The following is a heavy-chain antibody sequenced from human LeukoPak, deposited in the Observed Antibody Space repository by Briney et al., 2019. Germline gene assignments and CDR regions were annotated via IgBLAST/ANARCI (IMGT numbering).Heavy chain of an antibody. D-gene: IGHD3-10*01. V-gene: IGHV4-39*07. CDR2: IYYSGST. Sequence: SETVSLTCTVSGGSISSSSYYWGWIRQPPGKGLEWIGSIYYSGSTYYNPSLKSRVTISVDTSKNQFSLKLSSVTAADTAVYYCARKRVLLWFGELSEYYYGMDVWGQGTTVTVSS. CDR1: GGSISSSSYY. CDR3: ARKRVLLWFGELSEYYYGMDV. J-gene: IGHJ6*02.